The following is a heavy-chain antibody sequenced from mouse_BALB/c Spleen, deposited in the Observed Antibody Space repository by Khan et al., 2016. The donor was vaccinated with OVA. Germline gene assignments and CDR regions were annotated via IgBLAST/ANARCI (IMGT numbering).Heavy chain of an antibody. J-gene: IGHJ3*01. CDR3: ARKRPHLAY. D-gene: IGHD1-2*01. Sequence: QIQLVQSGPELKKPGETVKISCKASGYTFTNYGMNWVKQAPGKGLKWMGWINTYTGEPTYADDFKGRFAFSLETSASTAYLQINNPKNEDTATYFWARKRPHLAYWGQGTLVTVSA. CDR1: GYTFTNYG. V-gene: IGHV9-3-1*01. CDR2: INTYTGEP.